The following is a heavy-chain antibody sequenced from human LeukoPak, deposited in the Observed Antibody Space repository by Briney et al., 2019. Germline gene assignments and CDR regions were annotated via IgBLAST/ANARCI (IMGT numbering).Heavy chain of an antibody. CDR1: GYTFTGYY. Sequence: ASVKVSCKASGYTFTGYYMHWVRQAPGQGLEWMGWINPNSGGTNYAQKFQGRVTMTRDTSISTAYMELSRLRSDDTAVYYCARMDPDATNLRYFDWLSRGEFDYWGQGTLVTVSS. CDR3: ARMDPDATNLRYFDWLSRGEFDY. J-gene: IGHJ4*02. CDR2: INPNSGGT. D-gene: IGHD3-9*01. V-gene: IGHV1-2*02.